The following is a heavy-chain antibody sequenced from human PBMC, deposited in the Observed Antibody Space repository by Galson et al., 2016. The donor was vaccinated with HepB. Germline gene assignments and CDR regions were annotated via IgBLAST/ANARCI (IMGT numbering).Heavy chain of an antibody. Sequence: ETLSLTCTVSGGSISGSSYYWGWIRQSPGKGLEWIGSIFYTGLTHHSPSLKSRITTSVDTSKNQFILKLNSVTAAATGVYYCARHFGGWTDYFDPWGQGTLVSVSS. D-gene: IGHD6-19*01. CDR2: IFYTGLT. V-gene: IGHV4-39*01. CDR1: GGSISGSSYY. J-gene: IGHJ4*02. CDR3: ARHFGGWTDYFDP.